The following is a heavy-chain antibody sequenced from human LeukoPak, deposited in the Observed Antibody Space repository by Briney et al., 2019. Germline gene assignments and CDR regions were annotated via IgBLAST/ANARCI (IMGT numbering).Heavy chain of an antibody. V-gene: IGHV3-7*03. CDR3: ARVDGIEFGGAIFN. J-gene: IGHJ4*02. D-gene: IGHD3-16*02. Sequence: PGGSLRLSCAASGFTFSSYWMSWVRQAPGKGLEWVANIKQDGSEKYYVDSVKGRFTISRDNAKNSLYVQMNSLTVEDTALYYCARVDGIEFGGAIFNWGQGTLVTVSS. CDR1: GFTFSSYW. CDR2: IKQDGSEK.